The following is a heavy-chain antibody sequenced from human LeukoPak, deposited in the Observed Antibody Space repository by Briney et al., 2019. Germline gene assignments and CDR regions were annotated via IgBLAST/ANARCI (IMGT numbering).Heavy chain of an antibody. D-gene: IGHD1-1*01. CDR3: ARGGMQLDAFDI. CDR1: GGSISSGSYY. Sequence: SETLFLTCTVSGGSISSGSYYWSWIRQPAGKGLEWIGRIYTSGSTNYNPSLKSRVTISVDTSKNQFSLKLSSVTAADTAVYYCARGGMQLDAFDIWGQGTMVTVSS. CDR2: IYTSGST. V-gene: IGHV4-61*02. J-gene: IGHJ3*02.